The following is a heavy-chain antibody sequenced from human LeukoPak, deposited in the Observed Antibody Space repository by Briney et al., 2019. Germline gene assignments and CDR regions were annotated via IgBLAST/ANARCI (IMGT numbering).Heavy chain of an antibody. V-gene: IGHV4-38-2*01. CDR1: GYSISSGYY. Sequence: SETLSLTCAVSGYSISSGYYWGWIRQPPGKGLEWIGSIYHSGSTYYNPSLKSRVTISVDTSKNQFSLKLSSVTAADTAVHYCARPYGSGSLYGMDVWGKGTTVTVSS. CDR3: ARPYGSGSLYGMDV. D-gene: IGHD3-10*01. J-gene: IGHJ6*04. CDR2: IYHSGST.